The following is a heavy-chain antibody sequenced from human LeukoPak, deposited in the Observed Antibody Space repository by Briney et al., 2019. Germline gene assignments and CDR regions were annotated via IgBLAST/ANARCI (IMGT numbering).Heavy chain of an antibody. D-gene: IGHD2-21*01. J-gene: IGHJ4*02. V-gene: IGHV3-15*01. CDR3: TTIRGYCGGDCYGY. CDR1: GFTFSNAW. Sequence: RGSLRLSCAASGFTFSNAWMSWVRQAPGKGLESVGRIKSKIDGGTTDFAAPVKGRFTISRDDSKNTLYLQMNSLETEDTAVYYCTTIRGYCGGDCYGYWGQGTLVTVSS. CDR2: IKSKIDGGTT.